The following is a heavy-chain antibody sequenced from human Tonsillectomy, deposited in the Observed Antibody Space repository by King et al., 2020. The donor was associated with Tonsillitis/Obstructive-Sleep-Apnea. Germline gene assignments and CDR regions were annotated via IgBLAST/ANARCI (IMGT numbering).Heavy chain of an antibody. Sequence: QLVQSGAEVKKPGASVNVSCKASGYTFTSYYIHWVRQAPGQGLEWMGIINPSGGSTSYAQKFQGRVTMTRDTSTSTVYMELSSLRSEDTAIYYCASHCIGTNCPLKDTTDYWGQGTLVTVSS. CDR2: INPSGGST. V-gene: IGHV1-46*01. CDR1: GYTFTSYY. D-gene: IGHD2-2*01. J-gene: IGHJ4*02. CDR3: ASHCIGTNCPLKDTTDY.